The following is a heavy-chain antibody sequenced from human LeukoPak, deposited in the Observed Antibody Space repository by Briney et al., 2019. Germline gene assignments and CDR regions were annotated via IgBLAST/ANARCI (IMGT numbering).Heavy chain of an antibody. V-gene: IGHV3-23*01. CDR1: GFTFSSYA. Sequence: GGSLSLSCATSGFTFSSYAMYWVRQAPGKGLEWVSSISGSGGSTYYADSVKGRFTISRDNSKNTLYLQMNSLRAEDTAVYSCAKDPRGSHNWLDPWGQGTLVTVSS. J-gene: IGHJ5*02. CDR2: ISGSGGST. CDR3: AKDPRGSHNWLDP. D-gene: IGHD3-10*01.